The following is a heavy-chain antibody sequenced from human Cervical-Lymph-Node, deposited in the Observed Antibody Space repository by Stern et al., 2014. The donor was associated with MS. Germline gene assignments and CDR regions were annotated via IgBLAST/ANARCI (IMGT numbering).Heavy chain of an antibody. J-gene: IGHJ6*02. V-gene: IGHV1-8*01. CDR2: INPNTSDT. D-gene: IGHD3-10*01. Sequence: QVQLVQSGAAVRKPGASVKVTCKTSGYTFTRYDINWVRQAPGPGLEWIGYINPNTSDTGYAQKFHGRVAITRKNSIGAAYIELRSLRSEDTAVYFCARGYGEYYYGMDVWGQGTTVTVSS. CDR1: GYTFTRYD. CDR3: ARGYGEYYYGMDV.